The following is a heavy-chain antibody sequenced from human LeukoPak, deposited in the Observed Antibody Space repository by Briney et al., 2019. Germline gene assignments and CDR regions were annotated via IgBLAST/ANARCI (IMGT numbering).Heavy chain of an antibody. Sequence: SVKVSCKASGGSFSSYAISCVRQAPGQGREWVGRIIPILGIANYAQKSQGRVTITADKPTSTAYMALSSLRSEATAVYYCATVPGYRDYYHYSDSWGQGTLVTVSS. D-gene: IGHD4-17*01. V-gene: IGHV1-69*04. CDR1: GGSFSSYA. J-gene: IGHJ4*02. CDR3: ATVPGYRDYYHYSDS. CDR2: IIPILGIA.